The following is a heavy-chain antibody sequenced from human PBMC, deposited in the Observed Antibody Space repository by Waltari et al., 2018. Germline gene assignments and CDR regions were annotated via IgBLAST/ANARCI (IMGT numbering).Heavy chain of an antibody. Sequence: QSQLQESGPGLVKPSETLSLICTVSGGSISGAYYWDWIRQSPGTGLEWIGDVSSGGNTNSTPSLKSRVTLSTDTSKNQFSLRLSSVTAADTAVYYCARHRGVHTGYPGLDPWGQGTLVTVSS. V-gene: IGHV4-39*01. CDR1: GGSISGAYY. D-gene: IGHD3-10*01. CDR2: VSSGGNT. CDR3: ARHRGVHTGYPGLDP. J-gene: IGHJ5*02.